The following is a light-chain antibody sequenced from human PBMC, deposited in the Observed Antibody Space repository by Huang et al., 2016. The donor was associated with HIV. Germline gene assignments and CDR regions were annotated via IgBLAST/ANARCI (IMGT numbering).Light chain of an antibody. CDR2: GAS. CDR1: QSVSAY. V-gene: IGKV3-11*01. Sequence: EIVLTQSPATLSLSPGERATLSCRASQSVSAYLAWYQQKPGQAPRLLIYGASNRATGIPARVSGRGSGTDVTLTSSSLEPEDFAVYYCQQRSDWPLTFGGGTKVEIK. J-gene: IGKJ4*01. CDR3: QQRSDWPLT.